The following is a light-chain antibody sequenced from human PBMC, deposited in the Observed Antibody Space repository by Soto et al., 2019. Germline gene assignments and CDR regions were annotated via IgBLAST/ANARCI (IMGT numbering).Light chain of an antibody. V-gene: IGLV2-8*01. CDR3: AAWDETLIDA. CDR1: SSDVGGYNY. Sequence: SVLTQPPSASGSPGQSVTISCTGTSSDVGGYNYVSWYQQHPGKAPKLMIYEVSKRPSGVPDRFSGSKSGTSASRAISGLQSEDEADYYCAAWDETLIDAFGTGTKVTVL. CDR2: EVS. J-gene: IGLJ1*01.